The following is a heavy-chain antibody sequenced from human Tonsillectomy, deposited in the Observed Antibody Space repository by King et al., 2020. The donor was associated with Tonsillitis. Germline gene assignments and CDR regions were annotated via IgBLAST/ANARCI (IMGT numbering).Heavy chain of an antibody. J-gene: IGHJ4*02. CDR1: GYIFTDDY. V-gene: IGHV1-2*02. Sequence: QLVQSGADVKKPGASVKVSCKASGYIFTDDYMHWWRQAPGQGLEWMGGNNPNSGGSNFAQKVQGRVTMTRDTSISTAYMELSRLRSDDTAVFYCATYNVEVAGFDYWGQGTLVTVSS. CDR2: NNPNSGGS. CDR3: ATYNVEVAGFDY. D-gene: IGHD6-19*01.